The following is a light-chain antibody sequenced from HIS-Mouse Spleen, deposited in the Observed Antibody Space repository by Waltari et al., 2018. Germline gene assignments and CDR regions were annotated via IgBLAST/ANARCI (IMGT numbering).Light chain of an antibody. J-gene: IGLJ3*02. CDR3: AAWDDSLSGPV. CDR1: SSNLGRNY. CDR2: RNN. V-gene: IGLV1-47*01. Sequence: QSVLTQPPSASGTPGQRVPISCSGSSSNLGRNYGLWYLQLPGTAPQLLIYRNNQRPSGVPDRFSGSKSGTSASLAISGLRSEDEADYYCAAWDDSLSGPVFGGGTKLTVL.